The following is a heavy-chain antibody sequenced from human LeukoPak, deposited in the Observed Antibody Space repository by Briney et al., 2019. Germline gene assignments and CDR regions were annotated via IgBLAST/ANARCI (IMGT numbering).Heavy chain of an antibody. Sequence: ASVKVSCKASGGTFSSYAISWVRQAPGQGLEWMGWINPNSGGTQYAQKFQGRVTMTRDTSISTAYMELSRLISDDTAVYYCARVSTGSYRGEFDYWGQGTLVTVSS. CDR1: GGTFSSYA. J-gene: IGHJ4*02. D-gene: IGHD1-26*01. V-gene: IGHV1-2*02. CDR2: INPNSGGT. CDR3: ARVSTGSYRGEFDY.